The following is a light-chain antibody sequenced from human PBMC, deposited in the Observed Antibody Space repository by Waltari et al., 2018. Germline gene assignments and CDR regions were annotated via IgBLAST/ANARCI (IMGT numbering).Light chain of an antibody. Sequence: SSVPTQTPSVSVAPGQTARIACGGDNIGSYTVHWYQQKPGQAPVLVVYDDSNRPSELPERFSGSKSGTTATLTISRVEAGDEADYYCQVWDSSVYPVVFGVGTKLRVL. J-gene: IGLJ2*01. CDR3: QVWDSSVYPVV. CDR1: NIGSYT. CDR2: DDS. V-gene: IGLV3-21*02.